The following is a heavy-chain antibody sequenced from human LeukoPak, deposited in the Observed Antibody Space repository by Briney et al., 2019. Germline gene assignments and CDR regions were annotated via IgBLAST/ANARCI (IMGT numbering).Heavy chain of an antibody. Sequence: GGSLRLSCAASGFTFSDYYMSWIRQAPGKGLEWVSYISSSGSTIYYADSVKGRFTISRDNAKNSLYLQMNSLRAEDTAAYYCARDPGYSYGSDAFDIWGQGTMVTVSS. D-gene: IGHD5-18*01. CDR2: ISSSGSTI. V-gene: IGHV3-11*01. CDR3: ARDPGYSYGSDAFDI. CDR1: GFTFSDYY. J-gene: IGHJ3*02.